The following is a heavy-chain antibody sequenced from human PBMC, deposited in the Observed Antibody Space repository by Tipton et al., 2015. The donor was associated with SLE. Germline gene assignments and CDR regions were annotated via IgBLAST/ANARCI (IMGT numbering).Heavy chain of an antibody. CDR2: IYTSGST. CDR3: ARGTLAARRGLDY. Sequence: TLSLTCTVSGGSISSYYWCWIRQPAGKGLEWLGRIYTSGSTNYNPSLKSRVTLSVDTSKNQFSLKLSSVTAADTAVYYCARGTLAARRGLDYWGQGTLVTVPS. CDR1: GGSISSYY. J-gene: IGHJ4*02. D-gene: IGHD6-6*01. V-gene: IGHV4-4*07.